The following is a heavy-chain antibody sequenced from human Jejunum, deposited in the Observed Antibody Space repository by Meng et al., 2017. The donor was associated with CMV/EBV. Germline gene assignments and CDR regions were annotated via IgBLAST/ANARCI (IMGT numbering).Heavy chain of an antibody. V-gene: IGHV3-30*03. J-gene: IGHJ4*02. CDR3: AREGPDYMSSYFDN. CDR2: ISYDGNHR. D-gene: IGHD4-11*01. Sequence: QGEPVGSGGTSVQTGKPLTPSCAASGFVFGNFARHWVRQAQGKGLEWVVIISYDGNHRYADFVKGRFTISRDNSKNTLFLQMNTLRADDMGVYYCAREGPDYMSSYFDNWGQGTLVTGSS. CDR1: GFVFGNFA.